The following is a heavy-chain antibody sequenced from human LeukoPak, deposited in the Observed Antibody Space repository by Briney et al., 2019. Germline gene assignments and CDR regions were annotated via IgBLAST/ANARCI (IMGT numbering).Heavy chain of an antibody. CDR1: GGSFSGYY. CDR3: ARDRISSSWYVDWETTSNWFDP. D-gene: IGHD6-13*01. CDR2: INHSGST. J-gene: IGHJ5*02. Sequence: PSETLSLTCAVYGGSFSGYYWSWIRQPPGKGLEWIGEINHSGSTNYNPSLKSRVTISVDTSKNQFSLKLSSVTAEDTAVYYCARDRISSSWYVDWETTSNWFDPWGQGTLVTVSS. V-gene: IGHV4-34*01.